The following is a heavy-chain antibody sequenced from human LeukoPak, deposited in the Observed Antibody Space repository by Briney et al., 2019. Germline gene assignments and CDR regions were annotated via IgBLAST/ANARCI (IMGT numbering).Heavy chain of an antibody. D-gene: IGHD5-18*01. CDR1: GGTFSSYA. CDR2: IIPIFGTA. J-gene: IGHJ6*03. CDR3: GYSYGYRRFYYYYYMDV. Sequence: GSSVKVSCKASGGTFSSYAISWVRQAAGQGLEWMGGIIPIFGTANYAQKFQGRVTITTDESTSTAYMELSSLRSEDTTVYYCGYSYGYRRFYYYYYMDVWGKGTTVTVSS. V-gene: IGHV1-69*05.